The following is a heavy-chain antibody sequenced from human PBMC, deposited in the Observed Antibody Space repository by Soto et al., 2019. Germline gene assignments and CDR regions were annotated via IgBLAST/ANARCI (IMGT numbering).Heavy chain of an antibody. CDR3: AVFRRSWSAAGRLES. CDR1: GYILTTHC. D-gene: IGHD6-13*01. V-gene: IGHV5-10-1*01. CDR2: SEPSKHYF. Sequence: EALKMSCGCSGYILTTHCIDSGRQMPGKGLEWMGSSEPSKHYFNYNPSFEGHVPNSAEESTIKASVVWNSLEASDNAIYYCAVFRRSWSAAGRLESWGQGNLVNVSS. J-gene: IGHJ4*02.